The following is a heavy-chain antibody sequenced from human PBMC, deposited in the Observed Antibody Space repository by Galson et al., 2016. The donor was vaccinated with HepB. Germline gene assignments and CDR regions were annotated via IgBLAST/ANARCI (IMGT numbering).Heavy chain of an antibody. V-gene: IGHV3-21*01. Sequence: SLRLSCAASAFTFSTYSMTWVRQAPGKGLEWVSSISSRSSYIYYADSVKGRFTISRDNAKNSLYLQMNSLRAEDTAVYYCARSFDYDFWSGYSQSYFDSWGQGTLVTGSS. CDR2: ISSRSSYI. J-gene: IGHJ4*02. D-gene: IGHD3-3*01. CDR3: ARSFDYDFWSGYSQSYFDS. CDR1: AFTFSTYS.